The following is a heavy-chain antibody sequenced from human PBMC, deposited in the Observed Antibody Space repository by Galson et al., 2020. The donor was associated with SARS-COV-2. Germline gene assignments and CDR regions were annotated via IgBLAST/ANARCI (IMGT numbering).Heavy chain of an antibody. Sequence: ASETLSLTCTVSGGSISSYYRSWIRQPPGKGLEWIGYIYYSGSTNYNPSLKSRVTISVDTSKNQFSLKLSSVTAADTAVYYCARGFDYWGQGTLVTVSS. CDR3: ARGFDY. J-gene: IGHJ4*02. CDR2: IYYSGST. V-gene: IGHV4-59*01. CDR1: GGSISSYY.